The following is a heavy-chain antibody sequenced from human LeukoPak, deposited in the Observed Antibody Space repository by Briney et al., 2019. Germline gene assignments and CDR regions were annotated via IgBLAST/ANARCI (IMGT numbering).Heavy chain of an antibody. CDR3: IRVPY. J-gene: IGHJ4*02. CDR2: ISSDGSNT. V-gene: IGHV3-74*01. Sequence: GGSLRLSCAVSGFTFNKYNMHWVRQAPGKGLVWVPRISSDGSNTNYADSVKGRFTISRDNAKNTLYLQMNSLRAEDTAVYYCIRVPYWGQGALVTVSS. CDR1: GFTFNKYN.